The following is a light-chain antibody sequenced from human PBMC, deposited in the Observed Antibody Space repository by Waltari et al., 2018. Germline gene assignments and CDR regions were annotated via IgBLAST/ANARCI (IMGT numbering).Light chain of an antibody. V-gene: IGLV2-23*01. Sequence: QSALTQPASVSGSPGQSITISCTGTSSDVGNYNLVSWYQQYPGKAPTVMIYDDTRRPSGVSDRFSGSKSGNTASLTISGVQAEDEADYYCCSYAGSYTWVFGGGTKLTVL. CDR2: DDT. CDR3: CSYAGSYTWV. J-gene: IGLJ3*02. CDR1: SSDVGNYNL.